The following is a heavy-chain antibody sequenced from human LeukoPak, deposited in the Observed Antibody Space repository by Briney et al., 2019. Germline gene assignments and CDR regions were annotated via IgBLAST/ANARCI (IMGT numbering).Heavy chain of an antibody. D-gene: IGHD3-10*01. CDR3: AMLSGDVDPT. CDR2: ISGSGDST. Sequence: GGSLRLSCAASGFTFSNYGMSWVRQAPGKGLEWVSSISGSGDSTYSADSVKGRFTISRDNSRNTLYLQMNSLRVEDTAVYYCAMLSGDVDPTWGQGTLVTVSS. CDR1: GFTFSNYG. V-gene: IGHV3-23*01. J-gene: IGHJ5*02.